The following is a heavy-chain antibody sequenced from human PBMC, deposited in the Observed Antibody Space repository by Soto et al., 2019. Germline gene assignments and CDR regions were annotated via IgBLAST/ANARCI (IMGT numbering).Heavy chain of an antibody. Sequence: GASVKVSCKASGYTFTSYGISWVRQAPGQGLEWMGWISAYNGNTNYAQKLQGRVTMTTDTSTSTAYMELRSLRSDDTAVYYCARDDHYYYDSSGYPDAFDIRGQGTLVTVSS. V-gene: IGHV1-18*01. D-gene: IGHD3-22*01. CDR1: GYTFTSYG. J-gene: IGHJ3*02. CDR2: ISAYNGNT. CDR3: ARDDHYYYDSSGYPDAFDI.